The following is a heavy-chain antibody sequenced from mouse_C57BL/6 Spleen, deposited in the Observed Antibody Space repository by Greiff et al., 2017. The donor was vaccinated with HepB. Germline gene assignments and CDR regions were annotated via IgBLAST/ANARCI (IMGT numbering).Heavy chain of an antibody. Sequence: VQLQQPGAELVMPGASVKLSCKASGYTFTSYWMHWVKQRPGQGLEWIGEIDPSDSYTNYNQKFKGKSTLTVDKSSSTAYMQLSSLTSEDSAVYYCARRGNYPYAMDYWGQGTSVTVSS. D-gene: IGHD2-1*01. CDR1: GYTFTSYW. V-gene: IGHV1-69*01. CDR2: IDPSDSYT. J-gene: IGHJ4*01. CDR3: ARRGNYPYAMDY.